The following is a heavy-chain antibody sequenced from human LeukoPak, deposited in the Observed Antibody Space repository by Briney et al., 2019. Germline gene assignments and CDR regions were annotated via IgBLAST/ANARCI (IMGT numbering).Heavy chain of an antibody. D-gene: IGHD6-19*01. CDR3: ARDLGIAVADFFDY. Sequence: AAGKVSCKASTYTFTSYGISWVRRAPGQGLEWMGWISAYNGNTNYAQKLQGRVTMTTDTSTSTAPMELRSLRSDDTAVYYCARDLGIAVADFFDYWGQGTLVTVSS. CDR1: TYTFTSYG. J-gene: IGHJ4*02. V-gene: IGHV1-18*01. CDR2: ISAYNGNT.